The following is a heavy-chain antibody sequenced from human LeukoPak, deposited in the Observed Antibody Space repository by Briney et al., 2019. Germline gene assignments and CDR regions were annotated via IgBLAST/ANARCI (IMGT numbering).Heavy chain of an antibody. V-gene: IGHV1-2*02. CDR3: ARKPAADYYFEY. CDR1: GYTFTGYY. Sequence: ASVKVSCKASGYTFTGYYMHWVRQAPGQGLEWMGWINPNSGGTNYAQKFQGRVTMTRDTSISTAYMELSRLRSDDTAVYYCARKPAADYYFEYWGQGTLVTVSS. CDR2: INPNSGGT. J-gene: IGHJ4*02. D-gene: IGHD2-2*01.